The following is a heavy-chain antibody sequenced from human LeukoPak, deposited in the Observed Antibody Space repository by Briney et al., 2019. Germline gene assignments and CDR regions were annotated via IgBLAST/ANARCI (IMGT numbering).Heavy chain of an antibody. CDR1: GFTFSSYG. D-gene: IGHD2-2*01. CDR3: AKDLVSYCSSTSCYRGGDAVTTGVSIDY. J-gene: IGHJ4*02. V-gene: IGHV3-30*02. CDR2: IRYDGSNK. Sequence: SGGSLRLSCAASGFTFSSYGMHWVRQAPGKGLEWVAFIRYDGSNKYYADSVRGRFTISRDNSKNTLYLQMNSLRAEDTAVYYCAKDLVSYCSSTSCYRGGDAVTTGVSIDYWGQGTLVTVSS.